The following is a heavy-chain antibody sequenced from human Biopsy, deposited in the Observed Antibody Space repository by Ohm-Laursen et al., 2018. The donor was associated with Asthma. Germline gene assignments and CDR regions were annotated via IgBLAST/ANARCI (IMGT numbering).Heavy chain of an antibody. V-gene: IGHV2-70*04. CDR3: TRHNDY. D-gene: IGHD1-14*01. CDR2: IDWEEDK. J-gene: IGHJ4*02. CDR1: GFSLSSSGAN. Sequence: TQTLTLTCSLSGFSLSSSGANVNWIRQPPGKALEWLARIDWEEDKFYSTSLRTRLTISKGSSEDQVVLTMTNMGPVDTATYYCTRHNDYWGPGTLVTVSS.